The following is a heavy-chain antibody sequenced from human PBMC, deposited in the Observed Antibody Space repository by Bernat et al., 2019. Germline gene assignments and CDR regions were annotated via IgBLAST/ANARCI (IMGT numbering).Heavy chain of an antibody. Sequence: QVQLVESGGGVVQPGRSLRLSCAASGFTFSSYAMHWVHQAPGKGLEWVAVISYDGSNKYYADSVKGRFTISRDNSKNTLYLQMNSLRAEDTAVYYCARDSGYSSGWQNFDYWGQGTLVTVS. CDR2: ISYDGSNK. CDR3: ARDSGYSSGWQNFDY. CDR1: GFTFSSYA. J-gene: IGHJ4*02. V-gene: IGHV3-30-3*01. D-gene: IGHD6-19*01.